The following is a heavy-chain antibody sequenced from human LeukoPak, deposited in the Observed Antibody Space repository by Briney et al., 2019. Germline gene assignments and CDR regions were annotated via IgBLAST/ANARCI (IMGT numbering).Heavy chain of an antibody. J-gene: IGHJ4*02. D-gene: IGHD5-12*01. CDR3: AKQTLRGYSGYDHSDY. CDR1: GFTFSSYA. CDR2: IRYDGSNK. V-gene: IGHV3-30*02. Sequence: GSLRLSCAASGFTFSSYAMSWVRQAPGKGLEWVAFIRYDGSNKYYADSVKGRFTISRDNSKNTLYLQMNSLRAEDTAVYYCAKQTLRGYSGYDHSDYWGQGTLVTVSS.